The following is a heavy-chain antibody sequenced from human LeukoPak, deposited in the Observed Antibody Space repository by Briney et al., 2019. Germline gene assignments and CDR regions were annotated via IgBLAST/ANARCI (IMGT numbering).Heavy chain of an antibody. CDR1: GFNFSNYG. CDR3: AKDNDHGDYDDAFDI. CDR2: ISYDGSNK. V-gene: IGHV3-30*18. J-gene: IGHJ3*02. Sequence: GGSLRLSCAASGFNFSNYGMHWVRQAPGKGLEWVAVISYDGSNKHYGDSVKGRFTISRDNSKNALYLQMNSLRAEDTAVYYCAKDNDHGDYDDAFDIWGQGTMVTVSS. D-gene: IGHD4-17*01.